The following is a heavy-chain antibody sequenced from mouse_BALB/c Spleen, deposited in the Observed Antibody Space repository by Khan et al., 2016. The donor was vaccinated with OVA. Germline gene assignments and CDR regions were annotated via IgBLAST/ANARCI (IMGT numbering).Heavy chain of an antibody. V-gene: IGHV1-77*01. CDR3: ARMNYFGYTFAY. CDR2: ISPGSGDT. D-gene: IGHD1-2*01. CDR1: GYTFTDYY. Sequence: QVRLQQSGAELARPGASVKLSCKASGYTFTDYYINWVKQRTGQGLEWIGEISPGSGDTYYNERFKGKATLTADKSSSTAYMQLSSLTSEASAVYFCARMNYFGYTFAYWGQGTLATVAA. J-gene: IGHJ3*01.